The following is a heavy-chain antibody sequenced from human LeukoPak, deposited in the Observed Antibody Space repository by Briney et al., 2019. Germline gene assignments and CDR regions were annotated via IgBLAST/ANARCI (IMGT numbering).Heavy chain of an antibody. V-gene: IGHV4-39*01. J-gene: IGHJ6*03. CDR2: IHYIGNT. CDR1: GGSISTSSYY. CDR3: ASPAGDYYMDV. D-gene: IGHD2-8*02. Sequence: SETLSLTCTVSGGSISTSSYYWGWIRHPPGKGLEWIGNIHYIGNTSHNPSLKSRVTISVDTSKNQFSLKLSSVTAADTAVYYCASPAGDYYMDVWGKGTTVIVSS.